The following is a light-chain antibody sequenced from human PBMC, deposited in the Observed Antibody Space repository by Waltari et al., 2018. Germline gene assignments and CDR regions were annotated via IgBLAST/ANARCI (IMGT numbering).Light chain of an antibody. Sequence: QSALTQPPTASGSPEQSFTLSCTATSTDIFGYDSVAWYQQHPGKTPKLMIYEVTKRPSGVPGRFSGSKSGDTASLTVSGLQAEDEADYYCSSYAGSNNFVVFGGGTKVTVL. CDR3: SSYAGSNNFVV. J-gene: IGLJ2*01. CDR1: STDIFGYDS. CDR2: EVT. V-gene: IGLV2-8*01.